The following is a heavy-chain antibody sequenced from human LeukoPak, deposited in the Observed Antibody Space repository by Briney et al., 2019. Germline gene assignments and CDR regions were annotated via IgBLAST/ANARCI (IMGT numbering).Heavy chain of an antibody. J-gene: IGHJ6*02. D-gene: IGHD5-12*01. CDR3: ARGFVGGYDFYYYYGMDV. V-gene: IGHV3-53*04. Sequence: GGSLRLSCAASGFTVSSNYMSCVRQAPGKGLEWVSVIYSGGSTYYADSVKGRFTISRHNSKNTLYLQMNSLRAEDTAVYYCARGFVGGYDFYYYYGMDVWGQGTTVTVSS. CDR2: IYSGGST. CDR1: GFTVSSNY.